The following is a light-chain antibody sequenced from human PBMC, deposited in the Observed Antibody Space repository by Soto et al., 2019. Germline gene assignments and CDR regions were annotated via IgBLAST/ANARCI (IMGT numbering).Light chain of an antibody. CDR3: KHYNSYSGT. CDR1: QSISSW. CDR2: KAS. J-gene: IGKJ5*01. Sequence: DIQMTQSPSTLSASVGDRVTITCRASQSISSWLAWYQQKPGMAPKLLIYKASTLESGVQSRFSGGGSGTEFTLTIRSLQPDDFATYYCKHYNSYSGTFGQGTRLEIK. V-gene: IGKV1-5*03.